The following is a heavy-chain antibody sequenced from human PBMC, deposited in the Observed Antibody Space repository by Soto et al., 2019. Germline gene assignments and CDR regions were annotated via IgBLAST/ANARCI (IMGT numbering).Heavy chain of an antibody. Sequence: SQTLSLTCAISGDSVSSNSAAWNWIRQSPSRGLEWLGRPYYRSKWFTGYAVSVQSRIIISADTSKNQFSLQLSSVTPEDTAVYYCASQQQWLDYWCQGTQVTVSS. J-gene: IGHJ4*02. CDR1: GDSVSSNSAA. CDR3: ASQQQWLDY. V-gene: IGHV6-1*01. CDR2: PYYRSKWFT. D-gene: IGHD6-19*01.